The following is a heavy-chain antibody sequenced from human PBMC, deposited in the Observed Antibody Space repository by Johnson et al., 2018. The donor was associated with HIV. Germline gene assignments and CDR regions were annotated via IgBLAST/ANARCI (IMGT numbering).Heavy chain of an antibody. J-gene: IGHJ3*02. Sequence: EVQLVESGGGLVQPGGSLRLSCAASGFTVSSNYMSWVRQAPGKGLEWVSVISGSGGSTYYADSVKGRFTISRDNSKNTLYLQMNSLRAEDTAVYYCAERDPKEIPYEMLTGLLASFDIWCQGTMVTVSS. CDR1: GFTVSSNY. D-gene: IGHD3-9*01. CDR3: AERDPKEIPYEMLTGLLASFDI. CDR2: ISGSGGST. V-gene: IGHV3-23*04.